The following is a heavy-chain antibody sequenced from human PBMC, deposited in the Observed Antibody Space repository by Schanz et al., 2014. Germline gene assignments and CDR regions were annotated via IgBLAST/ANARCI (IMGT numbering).Heavy chain of an antibody. V-gene: IGHV1-69*09. CDR3: AKVDRTRYYAMDV. J-gene: IGHJ6*02. CDR1: GYTFTSYD. CDR2: IIPILDKT. D-gene: IGHD3-9*01. Sequence: QVQLIQSGAEVKKPGASVKVSCTASGYTFTSYDINWVRQAPGQGLEWMGRIIPILDKTNYAQKFQGRVTMTADKSTSTVYMEVSGLRSEDTAVYYCAKVDRTRYYAMDVWGQGTTXTVSS.